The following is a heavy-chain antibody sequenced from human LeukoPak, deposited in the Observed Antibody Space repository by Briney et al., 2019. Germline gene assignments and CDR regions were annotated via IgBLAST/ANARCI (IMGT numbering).Heavy chain of an antibody. V-gene: IGHV4-38-2*02. Sequence: PSETLSLTCTVSGYSISTSYYWGWIRQPPGKGLEWIGSIYHSGNTYYNPSLKSRVTISVDTSKNQFSLKLSSVTAADTAVYYCARAQPYCSGGSCFGFDYWGQGTLVTVSS. CDR1: GYSISTSYY. CDR2: IYHSGNT. CDR3: ARAQPYCSGGSCFGFDY. D-gene: IGHD2-15*01. J-gene: IGHJ4*02.